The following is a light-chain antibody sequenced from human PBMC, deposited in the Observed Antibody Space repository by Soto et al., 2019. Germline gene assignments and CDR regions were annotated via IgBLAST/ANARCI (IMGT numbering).Light chain of an antibody. Sequence: DIQMTQSPSSLSASVGDRVTITCRASQGIKNYLAWYQLKPGKAPKLLIYAASTLQSGVPSRFSGSGSGTDFTLTISSLQPEDVASYYCQKYNSALWTFGQGTKVEIK. CDR3: QKYNSALWT. V-gene: IGKV1-27*01. CDR1: QGIKNY. CDR2: AAS. J-gene: IGKJ1*01.